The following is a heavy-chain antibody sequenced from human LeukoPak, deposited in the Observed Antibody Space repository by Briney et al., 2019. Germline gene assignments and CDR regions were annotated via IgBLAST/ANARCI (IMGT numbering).Heavy chain of an antibody. CDR2: IYPGDSDT. Sequence: GESLKISCKGSGYSLTSYWIGWVRHMPGKGLEWMVIIYPGDSDTRYSPSFQGQVTISADKSISTAYLQWSSLKASDTAMYYCARYSGGSSWCFDYWGQGTLVTVSS. V-gene: IGHV5-51*01. J-gene: IGHJ4*02. CDR3: ARYSGGSSWCFDY. D-gene: IGHD6-13*01. CDR1: GYSLTSYW.